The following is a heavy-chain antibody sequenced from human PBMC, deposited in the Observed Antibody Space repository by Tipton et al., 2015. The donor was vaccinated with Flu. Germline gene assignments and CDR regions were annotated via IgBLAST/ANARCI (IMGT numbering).Heavy chain of an antibody. CDR2: IWYDGNNK. J-gene: IGHJ6*02. CDR1: GFTLSSYG. D-gene: IGHD1-26*01. CDR3: ARGGYSGKYYGMDV. V-gene: IGHV3-33*01. Sequence: SLRLSCAASGFTLSSYGMHWVRQAPGKGLEWMVVIWYDGNNKNYADSVKGRFTVSRDNSKNTLYLQMNSLRAEDTAVYYCARGGYSGKYYGMDVWGQGTTVTVSS.